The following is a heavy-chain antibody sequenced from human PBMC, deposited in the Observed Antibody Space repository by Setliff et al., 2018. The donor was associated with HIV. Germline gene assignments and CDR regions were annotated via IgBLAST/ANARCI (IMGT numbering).Heavy chain of an antibody. V-gene: IGHV4-38-2*01. CDR1: GYSISRGYY. D-gene: IGHD1-26*01. Sequence: TSETLSLTCAVSGYSISRGYYWGWIRQTPGKGLAWIGNIYNSGTNYYNPSLKSRVTISIDTSKNQFSLRLSSVTAADTAVYYCARQGEVGAPFDCWGQGTLVTVSS. CDR2: IYNSGTN. J-gene: IGHJ4*02. CDR3: ARQGEVGAPFDC.